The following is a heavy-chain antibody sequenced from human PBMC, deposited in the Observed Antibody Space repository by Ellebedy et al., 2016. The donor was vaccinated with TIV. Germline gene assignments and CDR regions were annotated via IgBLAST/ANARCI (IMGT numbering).Heavy chain of an antibody. CDR1: GFTFSSYS. V-gene: IGHV3-21*01. CDR3: ARDQGTPGYGMDV. CDR2: ISSSSSYI. J-gene: IGHJ6*02. D-gene: IGHD1-14*01. Sequence: GGSLRLSXAASGFTFSSYSMNWVRQAPGKGLEWVSSISSSSSYIYYADSVKGRFTISRDNAKNSLYLQMNSLRAEDTAVYYCARDQGTPGYGMDVWGQGTTVTVSS.